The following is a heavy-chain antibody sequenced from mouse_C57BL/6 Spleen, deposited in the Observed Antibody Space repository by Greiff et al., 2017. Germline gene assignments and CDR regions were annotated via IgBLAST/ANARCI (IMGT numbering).Heavy chain of an antibody. CDR3: ARFDGSSHWYFDV. D-gene: IGHD1-1*01. V-gene: IGHV1-69*01. CDR1: GYTFTSYW. Sequence: VQLQQPGAELVMPGASVKLSCKASGYTFTSYWMHWVKQRPGQGLEWIGEIDPSDSYTNYNQKFKGKSTLTVDKSSSTAYMQLSSLTSEDSAVYYCARFDGSSHWYFDVWGTGTTVTVSS. CDR2: IDPSDSYT. J-gene: IGHJ1*03.